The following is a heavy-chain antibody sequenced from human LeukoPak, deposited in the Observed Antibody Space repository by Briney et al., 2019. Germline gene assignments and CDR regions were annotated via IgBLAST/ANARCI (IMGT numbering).Heavy chain of an antibody. J-gene: IGHJ4*02. D-gene: IGHD1-26*01. CDR2: IKSKTDGGAT. CDR3: TAGVGASDFDY. CDR1: GFTFNEAW. V-gene: IGHV3-15*01. Sequence: PGGSLRLSCAASGFTFNEAWMSWVRQTPGKGLEWVGRIKSKTDGGATDYAAPVKGRFTISRDDSKDTLWLQMNSLQTDDTAVYYCTAGVGASDFDYWGQGTLVTVSS.